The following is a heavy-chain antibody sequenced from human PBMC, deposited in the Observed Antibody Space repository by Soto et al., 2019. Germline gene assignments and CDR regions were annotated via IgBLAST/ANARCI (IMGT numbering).Heavy chain of an antibody. CDR1: GFSVSSNY. J-gene: IGHJ5*02. CDR2: HYSGGST. V-gene: IGHV3-53*01. CDR3: ARHRHPRGTVGATSPLDP. Sequence: GGSLSLSCAISGFSVSSNYLNWVRQAPAPGLEWVAVHYSGGSTYYADSVQGRFTISRDKSNNTLYLQMRRVRAEDTAVYFCARHRHPRGTVGATSPLDPWGQGTQVTVSS. D-gene: IGHD1-26*01.